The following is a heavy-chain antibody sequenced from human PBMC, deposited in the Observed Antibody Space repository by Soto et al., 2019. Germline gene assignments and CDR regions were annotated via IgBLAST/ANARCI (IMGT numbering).Heavy chain of an antibody. J-gene: IGHJ6*02. CDR2: ISGSGGST. CDR1: GFTFSSYA. CDR3: ANRPRYSDYYYYGMDV. D-gene: IGHD1-20*01. Sequence: GSLRLSCAASGFTFSSYAMSWVRQAPGKGLEWVSAISGSGGSTYYADSVKGRFTISSDNSKNTLYLQMNSLRAEDTAVYYCANRPRYSDYYYYGMDVWGQGTTVTVSS. V-gene: IGHV3-23*01.